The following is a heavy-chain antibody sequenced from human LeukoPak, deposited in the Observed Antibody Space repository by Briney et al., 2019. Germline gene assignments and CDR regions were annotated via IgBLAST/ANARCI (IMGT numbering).Heavy chain of an antibody. CDR1: GFTVSSNY. CDR2: IYSGGST. Sequence: PGGSLRLSCAASGFTVSSNYMSWVRQAPGKGLEWVSVIYSGGSTYYADSVKGRFTISRDNSKNTVYLQMNGVRAEDTAVYYCATAAARRDYWGQGTLVTVSS. D-gene: IGHD6-6*01. CDR3: ATAAARRDY. J-gene: IGHJ4*02. V-gene: IGHV3-53*01.